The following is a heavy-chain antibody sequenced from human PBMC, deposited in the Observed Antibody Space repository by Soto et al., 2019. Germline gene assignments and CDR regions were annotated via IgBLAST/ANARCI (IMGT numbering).Heavy chain of an antibody. V-gene: IGHV3-30*18. J-gene: IGHJ4*02. Sequence: GGSLRLSCAASGFTFSSYGMHWVRQAPGKGLEWVAVISYDGSNKYYADSVKGRFTISRDNSKNTLYLQMNSLRAEDTAVYYCAERTDYGDYPFDYWGQGTLVTVSS. CDR1: GFTFSSYG. CDR2: ISYDGSNK. D-gene: IGHD4-17*01. CDR3: AERTDYGDYPFDY.